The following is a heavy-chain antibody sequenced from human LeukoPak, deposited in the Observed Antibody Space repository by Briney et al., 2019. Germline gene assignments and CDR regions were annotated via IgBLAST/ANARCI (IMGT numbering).Heavy chain of an antibody. J-gene: IGHJ3*02. CDR2: ISGSGGTT. CDR3: AKDRNYDFTVDAFDI. D-gene: IGHD3-3*01. Sequence: GGSLRLSCAASEFTFSSYAMSWVRQAPGKGLEWVSTISGSGGTTYYADSVKGRFTISRDNSKNTLYLQMNSLRAEDTAVYYCAKDRNYDFTVDAFDIWGQGTMVTVSS. V-gene: IGHV3-23*01. CDR1: EFTFSSYA.